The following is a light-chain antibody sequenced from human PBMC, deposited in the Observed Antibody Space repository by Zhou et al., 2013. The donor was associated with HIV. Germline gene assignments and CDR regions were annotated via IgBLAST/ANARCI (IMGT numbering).Light chain of an antibody. Sequence: EILMTQSPATLSVPPGERATLSCRASQSVSRNLAWYQQQPGQAPRLLVYDTSTRATDIPAKFSGSGSGTEFTLTINSVESEDSAVYYCLQYENWPPWTFGQGTTVEIK. CDR3: LQYENWPPWT. J-gene: IGKJ1*01. CDR1: QSVSRN. CDR2: DTS. V-gene: IGKV3-15*01.